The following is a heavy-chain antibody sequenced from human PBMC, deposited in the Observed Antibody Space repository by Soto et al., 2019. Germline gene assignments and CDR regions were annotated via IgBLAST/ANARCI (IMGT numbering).Heavy chain of an antibody. V-gene: IGHV3-48*02. J-gene: IGHJ5*02. D-gene: IGHD6-6*01. CDR1: GFTFSVYT. CDR3: ARDGYSTSSDWPWFVP. CDR2: ITSSGTTI. Sequence: EAQLVESGGGLVQPGGSLRLSCAASGFTFSVYTMHWVRQSPGKGLEWISSITSSGTTISYADSVKGRFTISRDNAMSSLFLQMDTLRDEDTGVYYCARDGYSTSSDWPWFVPWGQGTLVTVSS.